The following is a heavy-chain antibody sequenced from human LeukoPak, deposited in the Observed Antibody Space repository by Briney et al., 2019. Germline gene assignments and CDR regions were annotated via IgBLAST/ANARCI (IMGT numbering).Heavy chain of an antibody. Sequence: GGSLRLSCAASGFTLSNAWMNWVRQAPGKGLEWVAVISYDGSNKYYADSVKGRFTISRDNSKNTLYLQMNSLRAEDTAVYYCAKGRYSGYDPACAACIVGATTDYWGQGTLVTVSP. D-gene: IGHD5-12*01. V-gene: IGHV3-30*18. J-gene: IGHJ4*02. CDR1: GFTLSNAW. CDR2: ISYDGSNK. CDR3: AKGRYSGYDPACAACIVGATTDY.